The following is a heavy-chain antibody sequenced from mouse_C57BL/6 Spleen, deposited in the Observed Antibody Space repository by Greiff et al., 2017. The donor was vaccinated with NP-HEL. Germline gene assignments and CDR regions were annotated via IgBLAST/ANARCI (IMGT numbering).Heavy chain of an antibody. CDR3: ARRGYDYGFAY. CDR2: IYPGDGDT. CDR1: GYAFSSYW. J-gene: IGHJ3*01. V-gene: IGHV1-80*01. Sequence: QVQLKESGAELVKPGASVKISCKASGYAFSSYWMNWVKQRPGKGLEWIGQIYPGDGDTNYNGKFKGKATLTADKSSSTAYMQLSSLTSEDSAVYFCARRGYDYGFAYWGQGTLVTVSA. D-gene: IGHD2-4*01.